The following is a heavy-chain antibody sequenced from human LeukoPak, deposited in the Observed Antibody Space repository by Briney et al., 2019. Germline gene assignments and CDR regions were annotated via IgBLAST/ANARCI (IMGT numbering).Heavy chain of an antibody. D-gene: IGHD1-1*01. CDR2: IIPIFGTA. J-gene: IGHJ3*02. V-gene: IGHV1-69*13. Sequence: GASVKVSCKASGGTFSSYAISWVRQAPGQGLEWMGGIIPIFGTANYAQKFQGRVTITAGESTSTAYMELSSLRSEDTAVYYCAIFTPQPTAFDIWGQGTMVTVSS. CDR1: GGTFSSYA. CDR3: AIFTPQPTAFDI.